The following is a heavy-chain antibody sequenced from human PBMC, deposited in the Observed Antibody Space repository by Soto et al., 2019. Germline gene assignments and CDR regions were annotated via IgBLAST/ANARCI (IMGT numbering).Heavy chain of an antibody. Sequence: QAHLVQSGPEVKKPGASVKVSCKGSGYIFTSYGIAWMRQAPGQGLEWMGWISAHHGKTEYAQKFQGRVTVTRDTSTSTAYLELRSLRSDDTALYYCARGRYGDYWGQGALVTVSS. J-gene: IGHJ4*02. CDR2: ISAHHGKT. CDR1: GYIFTSYG. CDR3: ARGRYGDY. D-gene: IGHD4-17*01. V-gene: IGHV1-18*01.